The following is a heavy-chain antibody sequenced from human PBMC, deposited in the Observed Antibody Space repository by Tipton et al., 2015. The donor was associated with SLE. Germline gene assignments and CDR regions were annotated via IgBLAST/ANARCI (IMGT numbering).Heavy chain of an antibody. CDR3: ARDLTTSGSYGYYGMDV. D-gene: IGHD1-26*01. CDR2: ISSSGSTI. V-gene: IGHV3-48*03. J-gene: IGHJ6*02. Sequence: SLRLSCAASGFTFSSYEMNWVRQAPGKGLEWVSYISSSGSTIYYADSVKGRFTISRDNAKNSLYLQMNSLRAEDTAVYYCARDLTTSGSYGYYGMDVWGQGTTVPVSS. CDR1: GFTFSSYE.